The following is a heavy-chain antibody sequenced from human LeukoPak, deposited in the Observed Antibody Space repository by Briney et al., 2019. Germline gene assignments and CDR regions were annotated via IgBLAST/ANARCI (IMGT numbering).Heavy chain of an antibody. J-gene: IGHJ4*02. CDR2: MYYSGST. Sequence: SETLSLTCTVSGDSISGYYWSWIRQPPGKGLEWIGYMYYSGSTNYNPSLKSRVTMSVDTSKNQFSLKLSSVTAADTAMYYCARGGPGTTRPDYWGQVTLVTVSS. D-gene: IGHD1-1*01. CDR3: ARGGPGTTRPDY. V-gene: IGHV4-59*01. CDR1: GDSISGYY.